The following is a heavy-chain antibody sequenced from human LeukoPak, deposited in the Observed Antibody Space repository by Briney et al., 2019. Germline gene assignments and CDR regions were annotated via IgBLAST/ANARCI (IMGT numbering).Heavy chain of an antibody. Sequence: GGSLRLSCGASGFTVSSNYMSWVRQAPGKGLEWVSVIYSGGSTYYADSVKGRFTISRDNSKNTLYLQMNSLRAEDTAVYYCARVGVAIDHFDYWGQGTLVTVSS. CDR2: IYSGGST. CDR1: GFTVSSNY. D-gene: IGHD5-12*01. CDR3: ARVGVAIDHFDY. J-gene: IGHJ4*02. V-gene: IGHV3-53*01.